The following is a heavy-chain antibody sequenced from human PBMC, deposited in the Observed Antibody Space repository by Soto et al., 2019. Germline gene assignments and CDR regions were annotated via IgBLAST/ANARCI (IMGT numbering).Heavy chain of an antibody. Sequence: QIALKESGPTLVKPTQTLTLTCAFSGFSLSTNGVGVAWIRQPPGKALEWLALIYWDDDKRYSPSLKSRLTIPKDTSKNQVVLTMTNMDPVDTATYYCARQYATRFDPWGQGTLVTVSS. J-gene: IGHJ5*02. CDR2: IYWDDDK. CDR1: GFSLSTNGVG. CDR3: ARQYATRFDP. D-gene: IGHD2-15*01. V-gene: IGHV2-5*02.